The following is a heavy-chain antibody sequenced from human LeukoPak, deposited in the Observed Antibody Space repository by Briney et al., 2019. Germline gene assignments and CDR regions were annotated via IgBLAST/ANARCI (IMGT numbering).Heavy chain of an antibody. J-gene: IGHJ4*02. CDR1: GFTFSSYS. V-gene: IGHV3-48*04. CDR2: ISSSSSTI. Sequence: GGSLRLSCAASGFTFSSYSMNWVRQAPGKGLEWVSYISSSSSTIYYADSVKGRFTISRDNAKNSLYLQMNSLRAEDTAVYYCARGAGPGRDYWGQGTLVTVSS. CDR3: ARGAGPGRDY.